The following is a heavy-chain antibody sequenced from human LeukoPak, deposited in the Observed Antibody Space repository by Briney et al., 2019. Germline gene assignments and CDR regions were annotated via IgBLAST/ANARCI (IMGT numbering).Heavy chain of an antibody. D-gene: IGHD3-3*01. V-gene: IGHV3-21*01. Sequence: GGSLRLSCVASGFTFSRYSMNWVRQAPGKGLEWVSSISSSSNYIYYADSVKGRFTISRDNAKNSLYLQMNSLRAEDTAVYYCARVPDDFWSGYFVDYWGQGTLVTVSS. CDR2: ISSSSNYI. J-gene: IGHJ4*02. CDR3: ARVPDDFWSGYFVDY. CDR1: GFTFSRYS.